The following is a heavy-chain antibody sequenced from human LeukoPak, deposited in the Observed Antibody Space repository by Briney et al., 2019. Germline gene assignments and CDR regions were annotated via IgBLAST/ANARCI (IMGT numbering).Heavy chain of an antibody. D-gene: IGHD6-13*01. CDR3: ARGYSSSWHHYYYYMDV. J-gene: IGHJ6*03. V-gene: IGHV3-21*01. CDR1: GFTFNYYN. CDR2: ITSSGAYI. Sequence: AGGSLRLSCAASGFTFNYYNMNWVRQAPGKSLEWVSSITSSGAYIFYADSVRGRFTISRDNAKNSLYLQMNSLRAEDTAVYYCARGYSSSWHHYYYYMDVWGKGTTVTVSS.